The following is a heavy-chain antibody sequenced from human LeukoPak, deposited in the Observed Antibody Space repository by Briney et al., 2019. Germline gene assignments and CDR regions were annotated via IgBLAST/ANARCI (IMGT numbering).Heavy chain of an antibody. J-gene: IGHJ4*02. CDR2: INHSGST. CDR1: GGSFSGYY. Sequence: SETLSLTCAVYGGSFSGYYWSWIRQPPGKGLEWIGEINHSGSTNYNPSLKSRVTISVDTSKNQFAVKLSSVTAADTAVYYCARAKWLQIPVFDYWGQGTLVTVSS. V-gene: IGHV4-34*01. CDR3: ARAKWLQIPVFDY. D-gene: IGHD5-12*01.